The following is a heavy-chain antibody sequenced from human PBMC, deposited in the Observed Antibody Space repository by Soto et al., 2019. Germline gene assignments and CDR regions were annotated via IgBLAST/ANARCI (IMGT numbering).Heavy chain of an antibody. Sequence: SETLSLTCTVSGGSISSSSYYWGWIRQPPGKGLEWIGSIYYSGSTYYNPSLKSRVTISVDTSKNQFSLKLSSVTAADTAVYYCARQVSYYDSSGHTYWGQGTLVTVSS. J-gene: IGHJ4*02. V-gene: IGHV4-39*01. CDR2: IYYSGST. CDR1: GGSISSSSYY. CDR3: ARQVSYYDSSGHTY. D-gene: IGHD3-22*01.